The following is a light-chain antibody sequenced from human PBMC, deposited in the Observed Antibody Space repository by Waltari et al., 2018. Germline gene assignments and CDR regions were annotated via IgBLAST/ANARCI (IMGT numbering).Light chain of an antibody. CDR1: ALPKQY. J-gene: IGLJ3*02. V-gene: IGLV3-25*03. Sequence: SYELTQPPSVSVSPGQTARITCSGDALPKQYAYWYQQQPGQAPVRVIYKESERPSGIPERFSGSSAGTTVTLTISGVQAEDEADYYCQSADSSGTWVFGGGTKLTVL. CDR2: KES. CDR3: QSADSSGTWV.